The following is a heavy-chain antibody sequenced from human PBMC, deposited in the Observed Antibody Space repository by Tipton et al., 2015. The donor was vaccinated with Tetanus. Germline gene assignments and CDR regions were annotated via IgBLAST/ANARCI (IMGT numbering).Heavy chain of an antibody. CDR2: VWYDGSSR. CDR1: GFTFSNHG. J-gene: IGHJ4*02. CDR3: GRDRFKLGILDQ. D-gene: IGHD7-27*01. V-gene: IGHV3-33*01. Sequence: SLRLSCAASGFTFSNHGMHWVRQVPGKELEWVGVVWYDGSSRTRDSVKGRFTISRDNSKSMLYLHMNSLRVEDTAIYFCGRDRFKLGILDQWGRGTLVTVSS.